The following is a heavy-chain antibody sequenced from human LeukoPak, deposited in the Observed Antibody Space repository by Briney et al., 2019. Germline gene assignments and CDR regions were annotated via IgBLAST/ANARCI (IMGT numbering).Heavy chain of an antibody. CDR2: INDSGGNT. J-gene: IGHJ4*02. CDR1: GFTFSSYA. CDR3: ARDKRGLDY. Sequence: GGSLRLSCAASGFTFSSYAMSWVRQAPGKGLEWVSLINDSGGNTYYADSVKGRFTISRDNSKNTLYLQMNSLRAEDTAVYYCARDKRGLDYWGQGTLVTVSS. V-gene: IGHV3-23*01.